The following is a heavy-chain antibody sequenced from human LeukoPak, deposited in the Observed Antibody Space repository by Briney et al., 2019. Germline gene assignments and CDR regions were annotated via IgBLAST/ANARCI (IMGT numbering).Heavy chain of an antibody. CDR1: GGSISSNTYY. Sequence: SETLSLTCAVSGGSISSNTYYWGWIRQPPGKGLEWIGCIYETGSTYYKPSLKSRVTISVDTSKNQFSLKLTSVTAADTAVYYCARHSGSGYYSYFYTMDVWGQGATVAVSS. D-gene: IGHD2-15*01. CDR2: IYETGST. CDR3: ARHSGSGYYSYFYTMDV. J-gene: IGHJ6*02. V-gene: IGHV4-39*01.